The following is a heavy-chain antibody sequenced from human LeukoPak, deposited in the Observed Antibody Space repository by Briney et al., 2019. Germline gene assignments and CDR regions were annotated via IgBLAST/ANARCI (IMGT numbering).Heavy chain of an antibody. CDR2: IYTSGST. Sequence: SETLSLTCTVSGDSISSARYYWSWIWQPAGKGLEWIGRIYTSGSTNYSPSLKSRVTISVDTSKNQFSLKLNSVTAADTAVYYCAREREGPYGYLDYWGQGTLVTVSS. D-gene: IGHD2-15*01. CDR3: AREREGPYGYLDY. CDR1: GDSISSARYY. V-gene: IGHV4-61*02. J-gene: IGHJ4*02.